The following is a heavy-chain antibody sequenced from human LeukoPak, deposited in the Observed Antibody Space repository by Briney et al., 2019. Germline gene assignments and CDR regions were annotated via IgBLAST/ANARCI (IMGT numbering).Heavy chain of an antibody. V-gene: IGHV3-30*18. CDR3: AKDFGYDSGTYATD. Sequence: GGSLRLSCAASGFTFTSYAMHWVRQAPGKGLEWVAVISYDGSKKYYADSVKGRFTISRDNSQNTLYLQMNSLRPEDTAVYYCAKDFGYDSGTYATDWGQGTLVTVSS. D-gene: IGHD3-10*01. CDR1: GFTFTSYA. CDR2: ISYDGSKK. J-gene: IGHJ1*01.